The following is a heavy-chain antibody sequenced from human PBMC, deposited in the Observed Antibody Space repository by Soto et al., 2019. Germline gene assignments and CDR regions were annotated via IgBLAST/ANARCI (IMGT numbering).Heavy chain of an antibody. CDR3: ARDRVYSSSSLILAY. D-gene: IGHD6-6*01. J-gene: IGHJ4*02. CDR1: GFTFSSYG. CDR2: IWYDGSNK. V-gene: IGHV3-33*01. Sequence: GGSLRLSCAASGFTFSSYGMHWVRQAPGKGLEWVAVIWYDGSNKYYADSVKGRFTISRDNSKNTLYLQMNSLRAEDTAVYYCARDRVYSSSSLILAYWGQGTLVTVSS.